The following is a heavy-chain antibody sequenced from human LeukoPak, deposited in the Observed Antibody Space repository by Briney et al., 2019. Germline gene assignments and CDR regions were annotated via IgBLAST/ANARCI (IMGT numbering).Heavy chain of an antibody. V-gene: IGHV3-23*01. J-gene: IGHJ6*02. Sequence: GGSLRLSCAASGFTFSSYAMSWVRQAPGKGLEWVSAISGSGSTYYADSVKGRFTISRDNSKNTLYLQMNSLRAEDTAVYYCAKDDIAYGMDVWGQGTTVTVSS. CDR2: ISGSGST. D-gene: IGHD2-15*01. CDR1: GFTFSSYA. CDR3: AKDDIAYGMDV.